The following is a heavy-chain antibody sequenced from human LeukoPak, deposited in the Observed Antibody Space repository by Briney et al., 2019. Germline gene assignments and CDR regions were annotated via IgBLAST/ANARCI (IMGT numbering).Heavy chain of an antibody. CDR3: VKDTRRGYDSSGYYWDY. CDR1: GFSFSSSS. V-gene: IGHV3-64D*06. CDR2: ISSNGGST. J-gene: IGHJ4*02. D-gene: IGHD3-22*01. Sequence: GGSLRLSCAASGFSFSSSSMNWVRQAPGKGLEYVSAISSNGGSTYYADSVKGRFTISRDNSKNTLYLQMSSLRAEDTAVYYCVKDTRRGYDSSGYYWDYWGQGTLVTVSS.